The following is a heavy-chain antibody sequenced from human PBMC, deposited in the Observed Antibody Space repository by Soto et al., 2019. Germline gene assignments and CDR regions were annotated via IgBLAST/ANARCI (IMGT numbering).Heavy chain of an antibody. D-gene: IGHD6-6*01. CDR2: ISYDGSNK. J-gene: IGHJ6*02. CDR3: ARDLLYSSSSPYYYGMDV. CDR1: GFTFSSYA. Sequence: QVQLVESGGGVVQPGRSLRLSCAASGFTFSSYAMHWVRQAPGKGLEWVAVISYDGSNKYYTDSVKGRFTISRDNSKNTLYLQMNSLRAEDTAVYYCARDLLYSSSSPYYYGMDVWGQGTTVSVSS. V-gene: IGHV3-30-3*01.